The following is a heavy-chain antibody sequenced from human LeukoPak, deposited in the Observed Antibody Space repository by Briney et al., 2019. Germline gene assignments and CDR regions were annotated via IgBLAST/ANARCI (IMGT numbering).Heavy chain of an antibody. CDR3: ARLGQWPNHAFDI. Sequence: PGGSLRLSCAASGFTFSSYALSWVRQAPGKGLEWVAIIKQDGSEKYYVDSVKGRFTISRDNAKNSLYLQMNSLRAEDTAVYYCARLGQWPNHAFDIWGQGTMVTVSS. CDR1: GFTFSSYA. V-gene: IGHV3-7*05. D-gene: IGHD6-19*01. J-gene: IGHJ3*02. CDR2: IKQDGSEK.